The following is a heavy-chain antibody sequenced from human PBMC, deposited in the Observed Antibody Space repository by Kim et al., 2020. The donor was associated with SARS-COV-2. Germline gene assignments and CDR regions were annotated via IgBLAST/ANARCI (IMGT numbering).Heavy chain of an antibody. J-gene: IGHJ6*02. D-gene: IGHD2-8*01. V-gene: IGHV4-31*03. Sequence: SETLSLTCTVSGGSISSGGYYWSWIRQHPGKGLEWIGYIYYSGSTYYNPSLKSRVTISVDTSKNQFSLKLSSVTAADTAVYYCARAQRWELKDIVLMGYGMDVWGQGTTVTVSS. CDR2: IYYSGST. CDR1: GGSISSGGYY. CDR3: ARAQRWELKDIVLMGYGMDV.